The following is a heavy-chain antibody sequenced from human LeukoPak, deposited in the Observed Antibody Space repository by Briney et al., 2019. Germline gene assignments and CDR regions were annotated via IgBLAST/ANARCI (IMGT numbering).Heavy chain of an antibody. Sequence: GGSLRLSCAASGFTFSSYSMNWVRQAPGKGLEWVSYIASGGSRTIYYAGSVKGRFTVSRDNAKNSLYLQMDSLRAEDTAVYYCARGGLVTITTLDYWGQGTLVTVSS. D-gene: IGHD3-22*01. CDR3: ARGGLVTITTLDY. V-gene: IGHV3-48*04. J-gene: IGHJ4*02. CDR1: GFTFSSYS. CDR2: IASGGSRTI.